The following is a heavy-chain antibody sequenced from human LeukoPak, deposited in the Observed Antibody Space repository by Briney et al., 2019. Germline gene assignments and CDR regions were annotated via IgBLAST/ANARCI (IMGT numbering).Heavy chain of an antibody. CDR3: ARGVYDSSGYYSYFDY. D-gene: IGHD3-22*01. J-gene: IGHJ4*02. Sequence: GGSLRHSCAASGFTFGSLDMHWVGQATGKGLEWVSAIGTAGDPYYPGSVKGRFTISRENAKNSLYLQMNSLRAGDTAVYYCARGVYDSSGYYSYFDYWGQGTLVTVSS. CDR2: IGTAGDP. CDR1: GFTFGSLD. V-gene: IGHV3-13*05.